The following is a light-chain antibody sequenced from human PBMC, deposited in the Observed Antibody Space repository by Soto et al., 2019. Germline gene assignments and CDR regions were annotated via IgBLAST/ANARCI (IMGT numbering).Light chain of an antibody. CDR2: AAS. Sequence: EIGLTQSPGTLSLSPGERATLSCRASQSVSSNYLAWYQHKPGQGPRLLIYAASSRATGIPDRFSGSGSGTDFTLTISSLEPEDSALYYCQKYGSAFTFGPGTKVEI. V-gene: IGKV3-20*01. CDR1: QSVSSNY. J-gene: IGKJ3*01. CDR3: QKYGSAFT.